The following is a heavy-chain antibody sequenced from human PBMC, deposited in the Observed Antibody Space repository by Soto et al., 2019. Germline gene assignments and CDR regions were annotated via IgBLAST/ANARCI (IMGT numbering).Heavy chain of an antibody. Sequence: EVQLVESGGGVVRPGGSLRLSGAASGFTFDDHGMTWVRQAPGKGLEWVSGITWNGATTGYADSVKGRFTISRDNAKNSLYLQMNSLRVEDTALYYCARDGGVVVAVDAFDVWGQGTMVTVSS. J-gene: IGHJ3*01. CDR2: ITWNGATT. CDR1: GFTFDDHG. CDR3: ARDGGVVVAVDAFDV. D-gene: IGHD6-19*01. V-gene: IGHV3-20*04.